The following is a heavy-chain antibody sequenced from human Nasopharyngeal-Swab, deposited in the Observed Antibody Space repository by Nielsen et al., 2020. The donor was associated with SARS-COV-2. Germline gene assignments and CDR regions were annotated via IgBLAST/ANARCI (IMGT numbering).Heavy chain of an antibody. CDR1: GGTFSSYA. D-gene: IGHD5-18*01. V-gene: IGHV1-69*04. Sequence: SVKVSCKASGGTFSSYAISWVRQAPGQGLERMGRIIPILGIANYAQKFQGRVTITADKSTSTAYMELSSLRSEDTAVYYCARGIQLWFPLDYWGQGTLVTVSS. CDR2: IIPILGIA. J-gene: IGHJ4*02. CDR3: ARGIQLWFPLDY.